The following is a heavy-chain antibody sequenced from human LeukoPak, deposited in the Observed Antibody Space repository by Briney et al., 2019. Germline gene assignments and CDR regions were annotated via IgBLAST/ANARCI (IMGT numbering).Heavy chain of an antibody. D-gene: IGHD2-2*01. CDR2: IIPIFGTA. J-gene: IGHJ4*02. CDR1: GGTFSSYA. CDR3: ARRTVPAASPFDY. Sequence: ASVKVSCKASGGTFSSYAISWVRQAPGQGLEWMGGIIPIFGTANYAQKFQGRVTITTDESTSTAYMELSSLRSEDTTVYYCARRTVPAASPFDYWGQGTLVTVSS. V-gene: IGHV1-69*05.